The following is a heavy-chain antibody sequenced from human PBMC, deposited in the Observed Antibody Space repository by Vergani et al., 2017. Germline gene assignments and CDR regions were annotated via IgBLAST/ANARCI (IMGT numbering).Heavy chain of an antibody. D-gene: IGHD6-13*01. CDR1: GGSISSYY. CDR3: ARVRAAADYYYYYYYMDV. J-gene: IGHJ6*03. V-gene: IGHV4-59*01. Sequence: QVQLQESGPGLVKPSETLSLTCPVSGGSISSYYWSWLRQPPGKGLEWIGYIYYSGSTNYNPSLKSRVTISVDTSKNQFSLKLSSVTAADTAVYYCARVRAAADYYYYYYYMDVWGKGTTVTVSS. CDR2: IYYSGST.